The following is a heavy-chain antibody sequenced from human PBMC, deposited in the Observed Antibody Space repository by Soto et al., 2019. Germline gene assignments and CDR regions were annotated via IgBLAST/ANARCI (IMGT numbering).Heavy chain of an antibody. V-gene: IGHV3-33*01. CDR2: IWYDGSNK. Sequence: GGSLRLSCAASGFTFSSYGMHWVRQAPGKGLEWVAVIWYDGSNKYYADSVKGRFTISRDNSKNTLYLQMNSLRAEDTAVYYCARGPRFDRKWLRLMTTVTSVDYWGQGTLVTVSS. CDR1: GFTFSSYG. J-gene: IGHJ4*02. D-gene: IGHD5-12*01. CDR3: ARGPRFDRKWLRLMTTVTSVDY.